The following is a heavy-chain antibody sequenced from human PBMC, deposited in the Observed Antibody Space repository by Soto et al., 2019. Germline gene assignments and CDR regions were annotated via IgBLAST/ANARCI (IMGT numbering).Heavy chain of an antibody. CDR1: GFTFSSYA. CDR2: ISGTGGIT. CDR3: AKEETVISHYYSYYGMDV. Sequence: EVQLLESGGGLVQPGGSLRLSCAASGFTFSSYAMNWVRQAPGKGLEWVSVISGTGGITYHADSVKGRFTISRDNSKNTLYLQMDRLRAEDTAVYFCAKEETVISHYYSYYGMDVWGQGTTVTVSS. J-gene: IGHJ6*02. V-gene: IGHV3-23*01. D-gene: IGHD4-4*01.